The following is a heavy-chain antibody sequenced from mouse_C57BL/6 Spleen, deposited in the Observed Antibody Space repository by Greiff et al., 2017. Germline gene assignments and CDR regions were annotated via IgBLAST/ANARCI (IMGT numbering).Heavy chain of an antibody. J-gene: IGHJ1*03. CDR2: IYPGSGST. CDR3: ARAGFRYYGSSYGYWYFDD. D-gene: IGHD1-1*01. CDR1: GYTFTSYW. Sequence: QVQLQQPGAELVKPGASVKMSCKASGYTFTSYWITWVKQRPGQGLEWIGDIYPGSGSTNYNEKFKSKATLTVDTSSSTAYMQLSRLTSEDSAVYYCARAGFRYYGSSYGYWYFDDWGTGTTVTVSS. V-gene: IGHV1-55*01.